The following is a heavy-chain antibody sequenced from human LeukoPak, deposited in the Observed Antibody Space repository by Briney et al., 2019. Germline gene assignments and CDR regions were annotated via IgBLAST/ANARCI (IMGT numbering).Heavy chain of an antibody. CDR2: IYYSGST. D-gene: IGHD6-19*01. J-gene: IGHJ1*01. CDR3: ARYPIAVAGFQH. V-gene: IGHV4-39*07. CDR1: GGSISSSSYY. Sequence: SETLSLTCTVFGGSISSSSYYWGWIRQPPGKGLEWIGSIYYSGSTYYNPSLKSRVTISVDTSKNQFSLKLSSVTAADTAVYYCARYPIAVAGFQHWGQGTLVTVSS.